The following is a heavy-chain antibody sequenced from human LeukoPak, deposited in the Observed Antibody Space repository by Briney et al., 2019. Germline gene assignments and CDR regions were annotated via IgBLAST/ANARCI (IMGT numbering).Heavy chain of an antibody. D-gene: IGHD2-15*01. CDR3: ARDRRVVVVAATRGLDY. J-gene: IGHJ4*02. CDR2: IKPNSGGT. V-gene: IGHV1-2*02. Sequence: ASVKVSCKASGYTFNAYYIHWVRQAPGQGLEWMGWIKPNSGGTNYAQKFQGRVTMTSNTSNNTAYMELSSLRFNDTAVYYCARDRRVVVVAATRGLDYWGQGTLVTVSS. CDR1: GYTFNAYY.